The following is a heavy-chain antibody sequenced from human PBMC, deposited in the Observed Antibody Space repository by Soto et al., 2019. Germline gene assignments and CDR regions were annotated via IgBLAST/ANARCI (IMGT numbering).Heavy chain of an antibody. Sequence: SETLSLTCNVSGRAISSADHYWEWIRQSPGQGVQWLGTTYYSGRIDYNPSLKSRVTISVDTSKNQLSLRLASMTAADTATYRCATGPGVEDNVVAVAAPGMYDYFNIWGQGTRVTVSS. CDR2: TYYSGRI. V-gene: IGHV4-39*01. D-gene: IGHD2-15*01. J-gene: IGHJ3*02. CDR3: ATGPGVEDNVVAVAAPGMYDYFNI. CDR1: GRAISSADHY.